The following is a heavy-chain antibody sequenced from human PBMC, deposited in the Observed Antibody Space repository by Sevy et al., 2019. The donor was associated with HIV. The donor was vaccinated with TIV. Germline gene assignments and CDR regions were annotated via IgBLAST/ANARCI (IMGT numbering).Heavy chain of an antibody. J-gene: IGHJ4*02. V-gene: IGHV4-30-4*01. D-gene: IGHD5-18*01. CDR3: ARERGYTYLFMDI. Sequence: SETLSLTCTVSGGAITSGDYYWNWIRQPPGKGLEWIGYIYNSASIFYNPSLKSRAIISQDTSKNQFSLKLSSVTAADTAVYFCARERGYTYLFMDIWGQGTPVTVSS. CDR2: IYNSASI. CDR1: GGAITSGDYY.